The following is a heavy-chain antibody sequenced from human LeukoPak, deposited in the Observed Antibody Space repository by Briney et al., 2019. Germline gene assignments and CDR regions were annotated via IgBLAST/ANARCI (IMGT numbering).Heavy chain of an antibody. CDR1: GFSFSNYA. CDR3: ARISASRSSWYYYYYGMDV. Sequence: PGASLRLSCAASGFSFSNYAMSWVRQAPGKGLEWVANIKQDGSEKYYVDSVKGRFTISRDNAKNSLYLQMNSLRAEDTAVYYCARISASRSSWYYYYYGMDVWGKGTTVTVSS. J-gene: IGHJ6*04. D-gene: IGHD6-13*01. V-gene: IGHV3-7*03. CDR2: IKQDGSEK.